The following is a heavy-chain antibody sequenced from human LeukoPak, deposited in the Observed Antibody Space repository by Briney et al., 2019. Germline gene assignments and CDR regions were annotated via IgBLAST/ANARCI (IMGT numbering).Heavy chain of an antibody. Sequence: VASVKVSCKASGYTFTGYYMHWVRQAPGQGLEWMGWINPNSGGTNYAQKFQGRVTMTRDTSISTAYMELSRLRSDDTAVYYCAREDRYSSGWYADWGQGTLVTVSS. CDR1: GYTFTGYY. J-gene: IGHJ4*02. CDR3: AREDRYSSGWYAD. CDR2: INPNSGGT. V-gene: IGHV1-2*02. D-gene: IGHD6-19*01.